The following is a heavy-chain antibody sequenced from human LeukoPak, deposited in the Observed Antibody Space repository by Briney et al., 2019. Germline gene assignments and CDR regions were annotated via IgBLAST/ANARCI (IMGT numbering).Heavy chain of an antibody. CDR1: GGSVSSGSYY. J-gene: IGHJ6*02. V-gene: IGHV4-61*01. CDR2: IYYSGST. CDR3: ARYTTYLRLYGYYYGMDV. Sequence: PSETLSLTCTVSGGSVSSGSYYWSWIRQPPGKGLEWIGYIYYSGSTNYNPSLKSRVTISVVTSKNQFSLKLSSVTAADTAVYYCARYTTYLRLYGYYYGMDVWGQGTTVTVSS. D-gene: IGHD3-16*02.